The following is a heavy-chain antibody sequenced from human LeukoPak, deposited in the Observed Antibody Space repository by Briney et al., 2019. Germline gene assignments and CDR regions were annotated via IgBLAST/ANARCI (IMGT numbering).Heavy chain of an antibody. CDR2: INPNSGGT. J-gene: IGHJ6*03. CDR1: GYTFTGYY. V-gene: IGHV1-2*02. D-gene: IGHD6-19*01. CDR3: ARGLSSGWYVRWGYYYYYMDV. Sequence: GASVKVSCKASGYTFTGYYMHWVRQAPGQGLEWMGWINPNSGGTNYAQKFQGRVTITRNTSISTAYMELSSLRSEDTAVYYCARGLSSGWYVRWGYYYYYMDVWGKGTTVTVSS.